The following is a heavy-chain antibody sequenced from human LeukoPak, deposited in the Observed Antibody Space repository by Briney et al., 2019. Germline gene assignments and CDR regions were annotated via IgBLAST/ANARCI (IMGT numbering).Heavy chain of an antibody. CDR2: ISAYNGNT. Sequence: ASVKVSCKASGYTFTSYGISWVRQAPGQGLEWMGWISAYNGNTNYAQKLQGRVTMTTDTSTSTAYMELRSPRSDDTAVYYCARELHILTGYLYPDYWGQGTLVTVSS. J-gene: IGHJ4*02. V-gene: IGHV1-18*01. D-gene: IGHD3-9*01. CDR3: ARELHILTGYLYPDY. CDR1: GYTFTSYG.